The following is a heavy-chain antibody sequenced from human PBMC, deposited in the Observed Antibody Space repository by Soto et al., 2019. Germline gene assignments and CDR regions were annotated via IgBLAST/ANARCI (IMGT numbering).Heavy chain of an antibody. V-gene: IGHV4-34*01. J-gene: IGHJ2*01. CDR1: CGSFSGYY. Sequence: QVQLQQWGAGLLKPSEPLSLTCAVYCGSFSGYYWSCIRQPPGKGLEWIGEINHSGRTNYNPSLKSRVTISVDTYKNQFSLKLRAVTAADTAVSYCAREPSFPVVVGHFFCYFVLLVSCTPVTVSS. D-gene: IGHD2-15*01. CDR3: AREPSFPVVVGHFFCYFVL. CDR2: INHSGRT.